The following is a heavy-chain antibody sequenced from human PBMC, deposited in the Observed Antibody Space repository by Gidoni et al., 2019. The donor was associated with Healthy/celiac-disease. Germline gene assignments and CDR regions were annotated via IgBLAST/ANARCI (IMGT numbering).Heavy chain of an antibody. Sequence: EVQLVESGGGLVKPGGSLRLSCAASGFTFSNAWMSWVRQAPGKGLEWVGRIKSKTDGGTTDYAAPVKGRFTISRDDSKNTLYLQMNSLKTEDTAVYYCTTADIVVVPAAGGYYYGMDVWGQGTTVTVSS. CDR1: GFTFSNAW. CDR2: IKSKTDGGTT. J-gene: IGHJ6*02. CDR3: TTADIVVVPAAGGYYYGMDV. D-gene: IGHD2-2*01. V-gene: IGHV3-15*01.